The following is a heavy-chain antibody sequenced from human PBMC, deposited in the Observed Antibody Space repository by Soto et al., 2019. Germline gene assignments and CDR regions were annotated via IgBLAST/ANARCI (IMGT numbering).Heavy chain of an antibody. J-gene: IGHJ6*02. CDR3: ARVSRDIVVYGMDV. D-gene: IGHD2-15*01. CDR2: ISSSSSYI. V-gene: IGHV3-21*01. Sequence: GGSLRLSCAASGFPFISYSMNWVRQAPGKGLEWVSSISSSSSYIYYADSVKGRFTISRDNAKNSLYLQMSSLRAEDTAVYYCARVSRDIVVYGMDVWGQGTTVTVSS. CDR1: GFPFISYS.